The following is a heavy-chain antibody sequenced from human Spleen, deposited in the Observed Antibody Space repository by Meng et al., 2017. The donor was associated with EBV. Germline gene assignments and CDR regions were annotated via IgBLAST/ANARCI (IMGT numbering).Heavy chain of an antibody. J-gene: IGHJ5*02. CDR1: GGSSTTGGYS. CDR2: IYHDGSA. Sequence: QLHRQGPAPGLVNPSRPRVLTCDVSGGSSTTGGYSWSWIRQPPGKGLEWIGYIYHDGSAYYNPSLRSRVTISEDRSKNQFSLKLSSVTAADTAVYYCARGGQYYYVNWFDPWGQGTLVTVSS. CDR3: ARGGQYYYVNWFDP. V-gene: IGHV4-30-2*01. D-gene: IGHD3-10*02.